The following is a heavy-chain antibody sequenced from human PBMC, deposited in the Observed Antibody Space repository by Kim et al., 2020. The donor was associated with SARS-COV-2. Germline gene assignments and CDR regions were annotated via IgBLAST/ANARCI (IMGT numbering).Heavy chain of an antibody. V-gene: IGHV4-31*03. CDR3: ARQHVSRFLEWYFDY. D-gene: IGHD3-3*01. CDR1: GDSITSGGYY. Sequence: SETLSLTCTVSGDSITSGGYYWTWIRQRPGKGLEWIGYIQYIGSTYFNPSLKSRIDMSQDTSKNQFSLKLTSVTAADTAVYYCARQHVSRFLEWYFDYWGQGILVTVSS. J-gene: IGHJ4*02. CDR2: IQYIGST.